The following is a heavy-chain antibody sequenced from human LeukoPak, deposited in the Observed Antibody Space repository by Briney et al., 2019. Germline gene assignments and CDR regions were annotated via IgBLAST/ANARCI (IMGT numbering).Heavy chain of an antibody. J-gene: IGHJ6*02. CDR1: GYTLNSYG. Sequence: ASVKVSCKASGYTLNSYGTSWVRQAPGQGLEWMGWINPNSGGTNYAQKFQGWVTMTRDTSISTAYMELSRLRSDDTAVYYCARDGQEVRGGGMDVWGQGTTVTVSS. D-gene: IGHD3-10*01. V-gene: IGHV1-2*04. CDR3: ARDGQEVRGGGMDV. CDR2: INPNSGGT.